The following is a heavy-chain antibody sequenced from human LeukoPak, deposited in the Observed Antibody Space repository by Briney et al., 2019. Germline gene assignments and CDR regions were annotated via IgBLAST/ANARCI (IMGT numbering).Heavy chain of an antibody. CDR2: INPNSGGT. Sequence: ASVKVSCKASGYTFTGYYMHWVRQAPGQGLEWMGWINPNSGGTNYAQKFQGRVTMTRDTSISTAYMELSRLRSDDTAVYYCTTTSSSWYSGLDYWGQGTLVTVSS. CDR3: TTTSSSWYSGLDY. D-gene: IGHD6-13*01. V-gene: IGHV1-2*02. J-gene: IGHJ4*02. CDR1: GYTFTGYY.